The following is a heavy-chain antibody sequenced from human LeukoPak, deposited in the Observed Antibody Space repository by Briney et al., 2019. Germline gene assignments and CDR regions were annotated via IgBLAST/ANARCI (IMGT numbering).Heavy chain of an antibody. V-gene: IGHV3-9*01. Sequence: GGSLRLSCAASGFTFDDYAMHWVRQAPGKSLEWVSGISWNSGSIGYADSVKGRFTISRDNAKNSLYLQMNSLRAEDTALYYCAKSYIVATTPLDYWGQGTLVTVSS. D-gene: IGHD5-12*01. CDR1: GFTFDDYA. CDR3: AKSYIVATTPLDY. J-gene: IGHJ4*02. CDR2: ISWNSGSI.